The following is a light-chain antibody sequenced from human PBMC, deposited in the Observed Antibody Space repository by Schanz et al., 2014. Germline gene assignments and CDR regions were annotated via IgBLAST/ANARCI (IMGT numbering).Light chain of an antibody. CDR3: AGWDDSLSAWV. Sequence: QSVLTQPPSVSGAPGQRVTISCTGSSSNIGAGYDVHWYQQLPGTVPKLLIYGNSNRPSGVPDRFSGSKSGTSTSLAISGLRSEDEADYYCAGWDDSLSAWVFGGGTKLTVL. CDR2: GNS. J-gene: IGLJ3*02. V-gene: IGLV1-40*01. CDR1: SSNIGAGYD.